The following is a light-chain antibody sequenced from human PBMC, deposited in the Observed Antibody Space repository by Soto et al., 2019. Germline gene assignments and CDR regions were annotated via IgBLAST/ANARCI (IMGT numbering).Light chain of an antibody. CDR2: KAS. CDR3: QQYESYPLT. V-gene: IGKV1-5*03. CDR1: PSISDW. J-gene: IGKJ2*01. Sequence: DIQMTQSPSTLSASVGDRVTITCRASPSISDWLAWYQQKPGKAHTFLIYKASTLESGVPSRFSGSGSVTEFTLTIGSLQPDDFATYYCQQYESYPLTFGQGTKLQIK.